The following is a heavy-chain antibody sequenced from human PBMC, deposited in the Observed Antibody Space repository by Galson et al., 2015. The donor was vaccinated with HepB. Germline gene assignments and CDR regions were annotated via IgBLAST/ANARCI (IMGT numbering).Heavy chain of an antibody. CDR3: TTDSTPTLEWELSIGTFDY. D-gene: IGHD1-26*01. CDR2: IKSKTDGGTT. V-gene: IGHV3-15*01. CDR1: GFTFSNAW. Sequence: SLRLSCAASGFTFSNAWMSWVRQAPGKGLEWVGRIKSKTDGGTTDYAAPVKGRFTISRDDSKNTLYLQMNSLKTEDTAVYYCTTDSTPTLEWELSIGTFDYWGQGTLVTVSS. J-gene: IGHJ4*02.